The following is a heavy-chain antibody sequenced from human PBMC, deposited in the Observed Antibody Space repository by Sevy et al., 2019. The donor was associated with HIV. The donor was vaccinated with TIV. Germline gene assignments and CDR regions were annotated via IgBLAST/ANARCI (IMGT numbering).Heavy chain of an antibody. CDR1: GYSLTSYW. CDR3: ARPVTHAGHFDY. D-gene: IGHD4-17*01. J-gene: IGHJ4*02. CDR2: IYPGDSDT. Sequence: GESLKISCKGSGYSLTSYWIGWVRQMPGKGLEWMGIIYPGDSDTRYSPSFQGQVTISSDKSISTAFLQWSSLKASDTAMYYCARPVTHAGHFDYWGQGTLVTVSS. V-gene: IGHV5-51*01.